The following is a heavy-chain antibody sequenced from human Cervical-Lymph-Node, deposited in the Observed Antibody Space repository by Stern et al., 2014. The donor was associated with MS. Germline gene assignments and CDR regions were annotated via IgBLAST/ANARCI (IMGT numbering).Heavy chain of an antibody. Sequence: QITLKESGPTLVKPTQTLTLTCTFSGFSLNTPGVGVGWIRQPPGKALEWLAVIYWAADKRSSPSLSNRLTVSKDTLKNQVVLTLTNTDPVNTPTYYCPYSLLRLGELSPPPVLSWGLGTLVTVSS. CDR1: GFSLNTPGVG. CDR3: PYSLLRLGELSPPPVLS. J-gene: IGHJ5*02. V-gene: IGHV2-5*02. D-gene: IGHD3-16*01. CDR2: IYWAADK.